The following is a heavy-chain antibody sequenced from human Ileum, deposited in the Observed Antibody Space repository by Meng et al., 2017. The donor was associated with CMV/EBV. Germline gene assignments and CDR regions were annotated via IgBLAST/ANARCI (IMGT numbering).Heavy chain of an antibody. CDR3: ARASYYDSSYFDN. CDR2: IHYSGST. D-gene: IGHD3-22*01. Sequence: QVHLQEPGPGLVNPSQALSLTRPVSGASISSSDYYWSWIRQPPGKGLEWIGYIHYSGSTYYNPSLKSRVTISEDTSKNQFSLKLNSVTAADTAVYYCARASYYDSSYFDNWGQGTLVTVSS. J-gene: IGHJ4*02. CDR1: GASISSSDYY. V-gene: IGHV4-30-4*08.